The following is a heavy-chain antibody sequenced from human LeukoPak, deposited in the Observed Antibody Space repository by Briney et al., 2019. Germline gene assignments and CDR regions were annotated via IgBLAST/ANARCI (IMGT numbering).Heavy chain of an antibody. CDR1: GFTFSSYW. J-gene: IGHJ4*02. V-gene: IGHV3-21*01. CDR3: ARDSSIAVAGTGGY. D-gene: IGHD6-19*01. Sequence: GSLRLSCAASGFTFSSYWMNWVRQAPGKGLEWVSSISSSSSYIYYADSVKGRFTISRDNAKNSLYLQMNSLRAEDTAVYYCARDSSIAVAGTGGYWGQGTLVTVSS. CDR2: ISSSSSYI.